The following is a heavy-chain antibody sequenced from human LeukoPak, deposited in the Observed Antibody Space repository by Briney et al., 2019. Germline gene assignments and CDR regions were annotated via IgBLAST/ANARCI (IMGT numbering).Heavy chain of an antibody. D-gene: IGHD1-26*01. CDR2: IDPSDSYT. CDR1: GYSFTSYW. J-gene: IGHJ5*02. Sequence: GESLKISCKGSGYSFTSYWISWVRQMPGKGLEWMGRIDPSDSYTNYSPSFQGHVTISADKSISTAYLQWSSLKASDSAMYYCARRVGATGWFDPWGQGTLVTVSS. CDR3: ARRVGATGWFDP. V-gene: IGHV5-10-1*01.